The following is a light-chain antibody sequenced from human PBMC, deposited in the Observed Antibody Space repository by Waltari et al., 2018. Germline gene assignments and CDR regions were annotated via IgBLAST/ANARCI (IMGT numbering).Light chain of an antibody. CDR1: STDIATYNY. V-gene: IGLV2-14*01. J-gene: IGLJ3*02. Sequence: QSALTQPASVSGSPGQSITISFTGTSTDIATYNYVSWYQQHPGKAPRLMIFAVTNRPSGVSNRFSGSKSGNTASLTISGLQPEDEGDYYCTSYTSSITWVFGGGTKLTVL. CDR3: TSYTSSITWV. CDR2: AVT.